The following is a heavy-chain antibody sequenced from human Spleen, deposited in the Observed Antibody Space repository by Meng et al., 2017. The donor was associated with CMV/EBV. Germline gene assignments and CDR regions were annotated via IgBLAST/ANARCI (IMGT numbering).Heavy chain of an antibody. Sequence: SETLSLTCTVSSGSISNYYWNWIRQSPGKGLEWIVYFYYSGSTNYNPSLKNRVTISVDKSKNQFSLSLTSVTAADTAVYYCARGEGPGGSYSNWFDPWGQGTLVTVSS. CDR3: ARGEGPGGSYSNWFDP. D-gene: IGHD1-26*01. CDR2: FYYSGST. J-gene: IGHJ5*02. CDR1: SGSISNYY. V-gene: IGHV4-59*12.